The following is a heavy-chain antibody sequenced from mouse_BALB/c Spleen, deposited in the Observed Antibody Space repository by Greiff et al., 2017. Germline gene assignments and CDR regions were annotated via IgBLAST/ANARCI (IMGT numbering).Heavy chain of an antibody. CDR3: ARDHYYGSSYERLAWFAY. D-gene: IGHD1-1*01. CDR1: GFSLTGYG. Sequence: QVQLQQSGPGLVAPSQSLSITCTVSGFSLTGYGVNWVRQPPGKGLEWLGMIWGDGSTDYNSALKSRLSISKDNSKSKVFLKMNSLQPDDTARYYCARDHYYGSSYERLAWFAYWGQGTLVTVSA. J-gene: IGHJ3*01. CDR2: IWGDGST. V-gene: IGHV2-6-7*01.